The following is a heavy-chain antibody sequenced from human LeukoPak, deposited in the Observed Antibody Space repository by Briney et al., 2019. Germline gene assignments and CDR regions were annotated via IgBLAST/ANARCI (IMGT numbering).Heavy chain of an antibody. CDR2: INHSGST. J-gene: IGHJ6*02. CDR3: ARGCGGDCYYYYYGMDV. CDR1: GGSFSGYY. Sequence: SETLSLTCAVYGGSFSGYYWSWIRQPPGKGLEWIGEINHSGSTNYNPSLKSRVTISVDTSKNQFSLKLSSVTAADTAVYYCARGCGGDCYYYYYGMDVWGQGTTVTVSS. V-gene: IGHV4-34*01. D-gene: IGHD2-21*02.